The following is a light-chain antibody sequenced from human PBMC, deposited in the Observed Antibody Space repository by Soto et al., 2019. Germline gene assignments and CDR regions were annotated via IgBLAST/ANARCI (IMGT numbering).Light chain of an antibody. CDR3: AVWDDSLSGRV. CDR1: SSNIGSHY. Sequence: QSVLTQPPSASGTPGQRVTISCSGSSSNIGSHYVYWYQQLPGTAPKLFVYRNNQRPSGVPDRFSGSKSGTSASLAISVLRSEAEADYYCAVWDDSLSGRVFGGGTKLTVL. J-gene: IGLJ2*01. CDR2: RNN. V-gene: IGLV1-47*01.